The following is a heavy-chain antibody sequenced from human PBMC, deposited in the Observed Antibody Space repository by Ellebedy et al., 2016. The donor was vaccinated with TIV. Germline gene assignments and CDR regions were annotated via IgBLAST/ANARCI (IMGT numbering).Heavy chain of an antibody. CDR3: ARDPALPRGRFDT. V-gene: IGHV4-39*07. Sequence: MPSETLSLTCDVSGGFVNSSRHYWAWIRQPPGKGLEYIGSVYYSGSPYYNPSLKSRVTVSVDTSKNQFSLNLSSVTAADTAVYYCARDPALPRGRFDTWGQGTLVTVSS. CDR1: GGFVNSSRHY. CDR2: VYYSGSP. J-gene: IGHJ5*02.